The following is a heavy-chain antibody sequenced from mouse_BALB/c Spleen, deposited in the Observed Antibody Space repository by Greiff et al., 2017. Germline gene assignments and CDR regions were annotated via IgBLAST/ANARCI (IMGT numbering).Heavy chain of an antibody. J-gene: IGHJ3*01. CDR3: ARAELRLPFAY. Sequence: VHLVESGPELKKPGETVKISCKASGYTFTNYGMNWVKQAPGKGLKWMGWINTYTGEPTYADDFKGRFAFSLETSASTAYLQINNLKNEDTATYFCARAELRLPFAYWGQGTLVTVSA. D-gene: IGHD1-2*01. V-gene: IGHV9-3-1*01. CDR2: INTYTGEP. CDR1: GYTFTNYG.